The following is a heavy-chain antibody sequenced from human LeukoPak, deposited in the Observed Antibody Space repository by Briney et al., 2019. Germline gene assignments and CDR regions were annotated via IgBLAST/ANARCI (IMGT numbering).Heavy chain of an antibody. CDR2: INPNSGGT. Sequence: ASVKVSCKASGYTFTGYYMHWVRQAPGQGLEWMGWINPNSGGTNYAQKFQGRVTMTRDTSISTAYMVLSRLRSDDTAVYYCAMLYYYDSSGYGTPFDYWGQGTLVTVSS. J-gene: IGHJ4*02. D-gene: IGHD3-22*01. V-gene: IGHV1-2*02. CDR3: AMLYYYDSSGYGTPFDY. CDR1: GYTFTGYY.